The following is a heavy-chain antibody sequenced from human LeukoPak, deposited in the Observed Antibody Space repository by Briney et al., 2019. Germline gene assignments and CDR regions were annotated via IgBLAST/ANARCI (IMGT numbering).Heavy chain of an antibody. CDR1: GGSISSGGYY. J-gene: IGHJ6*03. V-gene: IGHV4-31*03. D-gene: IGHD3-3*01. Sequence: SETLSLTCTVSGGSISSGGYYWSWIRQHPGKGLEWIGYIYYSGSTYYNPSLKSRVTISVDTSKNQFSLKLSSVTAADTAVYYCARGPPYYDFWSGYYTGHNYYYMDVWGKGTTVTVSS. CDR3: ARGPPYYDFWSGYYTGHNYYYMDV. CDR2: IYYSGST.